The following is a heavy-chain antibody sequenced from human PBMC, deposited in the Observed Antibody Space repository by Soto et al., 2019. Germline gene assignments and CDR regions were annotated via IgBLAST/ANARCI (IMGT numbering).Heavy chain of an antibody. D-gene: IGHD3-10*01. CDR1: GGSISSGGYY. J-gene: IGHJ4*02. CDR3: AGDRGDGSGEIDY. V-gene: IGHV4-31*03. Sequence: SETLSLTCTVSGGSISSGGYYWSWIRQHPGKGLEWIGYIYYSGSTYYNPSLKSRVTISVDTSKNQFSLKLSSVTAADTAVYYCAGDRGDGSGEIDYWGQGTLVTVSS. CDR2: IYYSGST.